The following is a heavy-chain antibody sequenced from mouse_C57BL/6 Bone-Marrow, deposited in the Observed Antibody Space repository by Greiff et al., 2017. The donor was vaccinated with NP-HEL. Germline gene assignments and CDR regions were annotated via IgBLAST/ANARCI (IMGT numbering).Heavy chain of an antibody. J-gene: IGHJ3*01. CDR3: AGDSSDGYPFAY. Sequence: VQLQESGPGLVKPSQSLFLTCSITGFPITSGYYWIWIRQSPGKPLEWMGYITHSGETFYNPSLQSPISITRETSKNQFFLQLNSVTTEDTAMYYCAGDSSDGYPFAYWGQGTLVTVSA. D-gene: IGHD2-3*01. CDR2: ITHSGET. V-gene: IGHV12-3*01. CDR1: GFPITSGYY.